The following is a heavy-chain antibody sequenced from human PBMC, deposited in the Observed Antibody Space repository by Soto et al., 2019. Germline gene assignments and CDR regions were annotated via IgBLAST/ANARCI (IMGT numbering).Heavy chain of an antibody. CDR3: LISPAGTDRTRWFDP. J-gene: IGHJ5*02. Sequence: SVKVSCKASGGTFSSYAMSWVRQAPGQGLEWMGGIIPIFGTANYAQKFQGRVTITADESTSTAYMELSSLRSEDTAVYYCLISPAGTDRTRWFDPWGQGTLVTVSS. CDR1: GGTFSSYA. D-gene: IGHD6-19*01. CDR2: IIPIFGTA. V-gene: IGHV1-69*13.